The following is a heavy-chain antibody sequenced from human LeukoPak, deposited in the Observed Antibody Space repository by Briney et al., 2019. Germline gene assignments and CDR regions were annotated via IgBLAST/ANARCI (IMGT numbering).Heavy chain of an antibody. V-gene: IGHV3-53*01. CDR1: GFTVSSNY. Sequence: PGGSLRLSCAASGFTVSSNYMSWVRQAPGKGLEWVSVIYSGGSTYYADSVKGRFTISRDNSKNTLYLQMNSLRAEDTAVYYCASVLVGYYYDSSGTTWGQGTLVTVSS. CDR3: ASVLVGYYYDSSGTT. J-gene: IGHJ5*02. D-gene: IGHD3-22*01. CDR2: IYSGGST.